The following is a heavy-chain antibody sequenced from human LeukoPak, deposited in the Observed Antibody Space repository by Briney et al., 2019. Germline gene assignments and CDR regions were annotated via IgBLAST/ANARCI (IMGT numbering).Heavy chain of an antibody. J-gene: IGHJ4*02. CDR3: ARDMVRGVPYYFDY. Sequence: ASVKVSCKASGYTFTGYYMHWVRQAPGQGLEWMGWINPNSGGTNYAQKFQGRVTMTRDTSISTAYMELSRLRSDDTAVYYCARDMVRGVPYYFDYWGQGTLVTVSS. CDR2: INPNSGGT. CDR1: GYTFTGYY. D-gene: IGHD3-10*01. V-gene: IGHV1-2*02.